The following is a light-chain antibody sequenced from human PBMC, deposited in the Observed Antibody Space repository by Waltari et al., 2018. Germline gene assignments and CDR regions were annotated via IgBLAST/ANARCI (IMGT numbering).Light chain of an antibody. CDR2: SNN. Sequence: QSVLTQPPSASGTPGQRVTISCSGSSSNVRSNPVNWYQQLPGTAPKLLIYSNNQLPSGVPDRFSVSKSGTSASLAIIVLQSEDEADYYCATWDDSLNAYVFGTGTKVTVL. V-gene: IGLV1-44*01. CDR1: SSNVRSNP. J-gene: IGLJ1*01. CDR3: ATWDDSLNAYV.